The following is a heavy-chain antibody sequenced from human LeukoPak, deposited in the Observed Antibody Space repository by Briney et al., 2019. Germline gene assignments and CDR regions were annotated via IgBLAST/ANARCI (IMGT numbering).Heavy chain of an antibody. Sequence: GGSLRLSCTASGFTFSTYDMHWVRQAPGRGLEWVAVISYDGSNKYYADSVKGRFTISRDNSKNTLYVQMNSLRDEDTAVYYCARAFGSSWYGYYFDYWGQGTLVTVSS. D-gene: IGHD6-13*01. CDR2: ISYDGSNK. CDR3: ARAFGSSWYGYYFDY. V-gene: IGHV3-30*03. J-gene: IGHJ4*02. CDR1: GFTFSTYD.